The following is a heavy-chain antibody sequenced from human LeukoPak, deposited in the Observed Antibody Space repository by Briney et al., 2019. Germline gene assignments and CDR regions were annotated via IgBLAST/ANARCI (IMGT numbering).Heavy chain of an antibody. CDR2: ISSIGRTI. CDR3: ARELEYSGYDRRYYYGMDV. CDR1: GFTFSSYE. Sequence: GGSLRLSCAASGFTFSSYEMNWVRQAPGKGLEWVSYISSIGRTIYYADSVKGRFTISRDNSKNTLYLQMNSLRAEDTAVYYCARELEYSGYDRRYYYGMDVWGQGTTVTVSS. V-gene: IGHV3-48*03. D-gene: IGHD5-12*01. J-gene: IGHJ6*02.